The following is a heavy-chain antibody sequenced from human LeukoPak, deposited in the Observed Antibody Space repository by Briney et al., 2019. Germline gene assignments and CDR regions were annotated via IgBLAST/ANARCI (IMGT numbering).Heavy chain of an antibody. V-gene: IGHV1-2*06. Sequence: ASVKVSCKASGYTFTGYYMHWVRQAPGQGLEWMGRINPNSGGTNYAQKFQGRVTMTKDTSISTGYMELSRLRSDDAAVYYCARAPLGYNWFDPWGQGTLVTVSS. D-gene: IGHD3-10*01. CDR1: GYTFTGYY. CDR3: ARAPLGYNWFDP. J-gene: IGHJ5*02. CDR2: INPNSGGT.